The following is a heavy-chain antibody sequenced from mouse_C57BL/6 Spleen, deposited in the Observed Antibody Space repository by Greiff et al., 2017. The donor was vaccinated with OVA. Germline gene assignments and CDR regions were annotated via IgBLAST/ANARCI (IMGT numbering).Heavy chain of an antibody. D-gene: IGHD1-1*01. V-gene: IGHV5-4*01. CDR3: GEDCYYGFDY. Sequence: EVQLVESGGGLVKPGGSLKLSCAASGFTFTSYAMSWVRQTPEKRLEWVATISDGGSYTYYPDNVKGRFTISRDNTKNNLYLQMSHLKSEDTAMYYGGEDCYYGFDYWGQGTTLTVSA. CDR1: GFTFTSYA. J-gene: IGHJ2*01. CDR2: ISDGGSYT.